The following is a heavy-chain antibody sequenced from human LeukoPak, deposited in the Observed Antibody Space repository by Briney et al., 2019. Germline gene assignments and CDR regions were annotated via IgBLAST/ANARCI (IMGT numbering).Heavy chain of an antibody. J-gene: IGHJ6*02. D-gene: IGHD1/OR15-1a*01. V-gene: IGHV3-23*01. Sequence: PGESLRLSCATSGFAFSSYAMSWVRQAPGQGLEWVSGISTTGADTYYADSVKGRLTVSRDNFKNTLYLQMNSLRAEDTAIYYCAKVAAGTLIDVWGQGTTVIVSS. CDR2: ISTTGADT. CDR1: GFAFSSYA. CDR3: AKVAAGTLIDV.